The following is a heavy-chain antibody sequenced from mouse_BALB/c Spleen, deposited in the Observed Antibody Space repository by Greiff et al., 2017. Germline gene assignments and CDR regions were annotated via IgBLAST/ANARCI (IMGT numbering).Heavy chain of an antibody. D-gene: IGHD1-1*01. CDR1: GFTFSSYT. J-gene: IGHJ3*01. CDR2: ISNGGGST. CDR3: ARLITTGWFAY. V-gene: IGHV5-12-2*01. Sequence: DVMLVESGGGLVQPGGSLKLSCAASGFTFSSYTMSWVRQTPEKRLEWVAYISNGGGSTYYPDTVKGRFTISRDNAKNTLYLQMSSLKSEDTAMYYCARLITTGWFAYWGQGTLVTVSA.